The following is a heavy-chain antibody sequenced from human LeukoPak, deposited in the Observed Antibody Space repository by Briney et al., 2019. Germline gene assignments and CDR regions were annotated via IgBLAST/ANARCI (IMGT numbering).Heavy chain of an antibody. CDR1: GGTCISYA. D-gene: IGHD6-19*01. Sequence: SVKVSCKASGGTCISYAISWVRQAPGQGLEWKGGIIPIFGTANYAQKFQGRVTITADESTSTAYMELSSLRSEDTAVYYCARSQWLNQGLFDYWGQGTLVTVSS. J-gene: IGHJ4*02. V-gene: IGHV1-69*13. CDR2: IIPIFGTA. CDR3: ARSQWLNQGLFDY.